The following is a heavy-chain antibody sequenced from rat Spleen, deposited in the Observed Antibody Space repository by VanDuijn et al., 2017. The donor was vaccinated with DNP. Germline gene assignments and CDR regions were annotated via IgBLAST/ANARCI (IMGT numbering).Heavy chain of an antibody. CDR1: GYSISRTY. V-gene: IGHV3-1*01. J-gene: IGHJ2*01. D-gene: IGHD2-5*01. CDR3: ARDADSGTYADYFDY. CDR2: ISYSGRT. Sequence: EVELQESGPGLLKPSQSLSLTCSVTGYSISRTYWGWIREFPGNKMQYIGHISYSGRTNYNPSLKRRISISRDTSKNQFFLQLNSVTTEDTATYYCARDADSGTYADYFDYWGQGVMVTVSS.